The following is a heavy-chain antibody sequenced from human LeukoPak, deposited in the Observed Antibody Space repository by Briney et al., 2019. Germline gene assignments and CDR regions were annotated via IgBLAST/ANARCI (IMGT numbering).Heavy chain of an antibody. V-gene: IGHV4-30-2*01. D-gene: IGHD1-14*01. Sequence: SQTLSLTCAVSGGSISSGGYSWSWIRQPPGKGLEWIGYIYHSGSTYYNPSLKSRVTISVDRSKNQSSLKLSSVTAADTAVYYWARVMGIRWFDPWGQGTLVTVSS. J-gene: IGHJ5*02. CDR2: IYHSGST. CDR3: ARVMGIRWFDP. CDR1: GGSISSGGYS.